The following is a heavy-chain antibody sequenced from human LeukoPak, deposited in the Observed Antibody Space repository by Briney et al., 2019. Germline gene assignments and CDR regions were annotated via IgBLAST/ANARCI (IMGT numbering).Heavy chain of an antibody. CDR3: ARDKAKWALTAFDY. V-gene: IGHV1-2*02. D-gene: IGHD1-26*01. CDR2: INPNSGGT. J-gene: IGHJ4*02. CDR1: GYTFTGYY. Sequence: VASVKVSCKASGYTFTGYYMHWVRQAPGQGLEWMGWINPNSGGTNYAQKFQGRVTMTRDTSISTAYMELSRLRSDDTAVYYCARDKAKWALTAFDYWGQGTLVTVSS.